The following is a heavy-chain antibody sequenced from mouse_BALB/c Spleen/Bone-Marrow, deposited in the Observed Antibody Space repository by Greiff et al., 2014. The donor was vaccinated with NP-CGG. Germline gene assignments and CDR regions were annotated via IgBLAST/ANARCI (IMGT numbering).Heavy chain of an antibody. Sequence: VLLEESGAELVRPGVSVKISCKASGYTFTDYGMHWVKQSHAKSLEWIGVISTYYGDASYNQKFKGKATLTVDKSSSTAYMELGRLTSEDSAIYYCAKEGDMNFDYWGAGTTVTVSS. V-gene: IGHV1S137*01. CDR2: ISTYYGDA. CDR1: GYTFTDYG. D-gene: IGHD2-13*01. J-gene: IGHJ1*01. CDR3: AKEGDMNFDY.